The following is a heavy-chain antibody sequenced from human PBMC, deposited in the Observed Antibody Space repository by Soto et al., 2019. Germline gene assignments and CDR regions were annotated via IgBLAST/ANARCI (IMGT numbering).Heavy chain of an antibody. Sequence: GGCLRLSWAASGFTFSSYAMHWVRQAQGKGLEWVAVISYDGSNKYYADSVKGRFTISRDNSKNTLYLQMNSLRAEDTAVYYCARGPLRFLEWAYYYYGMDVWGQGTTVTVSS. D-gene: IGHD3-3*01. V-gene: IGHV3-30-3*01. J-gene: IGHJ6*02. CDR3: ARGPLRFLEWAYYYYGMDV. CDR2: ISYDGSNK. CDR1: GFTFSSYA.